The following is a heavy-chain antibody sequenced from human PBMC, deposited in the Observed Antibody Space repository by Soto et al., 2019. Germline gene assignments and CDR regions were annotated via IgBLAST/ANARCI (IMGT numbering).Heavy chain of an antibody. V-gene: IGHV4-31*03. Sequence: PSETLSLTCTVSGGSISSGGYYWRWIRQHPGKGLEWIGYIYYSGSTYYNPSLKSRVTISVDTSKNQFSLKLSSVTAADTAVYYCAREAPPTAYYYGMDVWGQGTTVTVSS. J-gene: IGHJ6*02. D-gene: IGHD4-17*01. CDR2: IYYSGST. CDR3: AREAPPTAYYYGMDV. CDR1: GGSISSGGYY.